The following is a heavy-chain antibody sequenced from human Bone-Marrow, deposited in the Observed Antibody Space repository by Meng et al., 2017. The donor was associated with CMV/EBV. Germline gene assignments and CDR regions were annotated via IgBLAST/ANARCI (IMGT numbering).Heavy chain of an antibody. CDR2: IYSGGSST. J-gene: IGHJ4*02. V-gene: IGHV3-23*03. CDR3: ATSSGSYYGDYFDY. Sequence: GESLKISCAASGFTFSSYAMSWVRQAPGKGLEWVSVIYSGGSSTYYADSVKGRFTISRDNSKNTLYLQMNSLRAEDTAVYYCATSSGSYYGDYFDYWGQGTLVTVSS. CDR1: GFTFSSYA. D-gene: IGHD1-26*01.